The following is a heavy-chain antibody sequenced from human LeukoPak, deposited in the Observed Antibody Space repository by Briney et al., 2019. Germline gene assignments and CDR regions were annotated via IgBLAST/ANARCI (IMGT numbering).Heavy chain of an antibody. V-gene: IGHV4-59*01. D-gene: IGHD5-12*01. J-gene: IGHJ5*02. CDR3: ARGLRGGGYDLNWFDP. Sequence: SETLSLTCTVSGGSISSYYWSWIRQPPGKGLEWIGYIYYSGSTNYNPSIKSRVTISVDTSRNQFSLKLSSVTAADTAVYYCARGLRGGGYDLNWFDPWGQGTLVTVSS. CDR2: IYYSGST. CDR1: GGSISSYY.